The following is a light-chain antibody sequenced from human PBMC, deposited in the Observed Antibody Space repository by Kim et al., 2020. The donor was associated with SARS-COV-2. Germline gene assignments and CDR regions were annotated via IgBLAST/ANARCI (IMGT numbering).Light chain of an antibody. CDR3: QKYNSAPL. Sequence: DIQMTQSPSSLSASVGDRVTITCRASQGISNYLAWYQQKPGKVPKLLVYAASTLQSGVPSRFSGSGSGTDFTLTISSLQPEDVATYYCQKYNSAPLFGPGTKVDIK. CDR1: QGISNY. V-gene: IGKV1-27*01. J-gene: IGKJ3*01. CDR2: AAS.